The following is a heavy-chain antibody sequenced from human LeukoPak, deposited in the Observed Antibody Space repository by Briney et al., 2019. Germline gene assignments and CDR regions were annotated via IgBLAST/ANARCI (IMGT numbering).Heavy chain of an antibody. CDR1: GFTFSAYA. V-gene: IGHV3-21*01. CDR2: ISSSSSYI. CDR3: AREQSSDY. Sequence: GGSLRLSCAASGFTFSAYAMSWVRQAPGKGLEWVSGISSSSSYIYYADSVKGRFTISRDNAKNSLYLQMNSLRAEDKAVYYCAREQSSDYWGQGTLVTVSS. D-gene: IGHD3-16*02. J-gene: IGHJ4*02.